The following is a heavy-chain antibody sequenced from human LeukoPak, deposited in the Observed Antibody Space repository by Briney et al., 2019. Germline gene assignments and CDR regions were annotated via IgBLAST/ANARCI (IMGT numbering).Heavy chain of an antibody. J-gene: IGHJ4*02. CDR1: GGSISSHY. Sequence: SETLSLTCSVSGGSISSHYWSWIRQPPGKGLEWIGYIYYSGTTNYNPSLQGRVTISVATSKNQFSLKLSSVTAADTALYYCARDRASAGGFDYWGQGTLVTVSS. CDR2: IYYSGTT. CDR3: ARDRASAGGFDY. V-gene: IGHV4-59*11. D-gene: IGHD2-15*01.